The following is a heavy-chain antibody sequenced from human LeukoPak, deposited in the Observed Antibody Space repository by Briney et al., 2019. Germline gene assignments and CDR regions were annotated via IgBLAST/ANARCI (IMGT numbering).Heavy chain of an antibody. CDR1: GGTFNSDA. V-gene: IGHV1-69*04. CDR3: ARAPYDDLQKMDV. CDR2: IMPMIDTS. J-gene: IGHJ6*02. Sequence: SVKVSCKASGGTFNSDAVTWVRQAPGQGLEWMGRIMPMIDTSTYAQKFQGRVTYTADKSTSTAYVEVASLKSEDTAVYFCARAPYDDLQKMDVWGQGTSVIVSS. D-gene: IGHD1-1*01.